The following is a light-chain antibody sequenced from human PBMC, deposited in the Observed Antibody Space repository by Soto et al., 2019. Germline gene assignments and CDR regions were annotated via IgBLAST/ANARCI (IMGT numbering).Light chain of an antibody. CDR1: QSVSSH. V-gene: IGKV3-20*01. CDR3: QQYGSSTRT. J-gene: IGKJ1*01. Sequence: EIVLTQSPATLSLSPGERATLTCRASQSVSSHLAWYQQKPGQAPRFLIYGASTRAPGFPARFSGSGSGTDFTLTISRLEPEDFAVYYCQQYGSSTRTLGQGTKVDIK. CDR2: GAS.